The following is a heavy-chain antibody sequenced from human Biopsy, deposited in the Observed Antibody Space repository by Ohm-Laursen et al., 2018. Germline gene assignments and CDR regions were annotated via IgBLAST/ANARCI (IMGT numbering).Heavy chain of an antibody. V-gene: IGHV1-18*04. CDR2: IRPLNGDT. D-gene: IGHD3-16*02. Sequence: GASVKVSCKASGYTFSGYYMHWVRQAPGQGLEWMGWIRPLNGDTKYGQKFQDRVTMTTDTSTSTVYMELTSLRSDDTAVYYCARGEVTFGELIVSLDSWGQGTLVTVSS. CDR1: GYTFSGYY. J-gene: IGHJ4*02. CDR3: ARGEVTFGELIVSLDS.